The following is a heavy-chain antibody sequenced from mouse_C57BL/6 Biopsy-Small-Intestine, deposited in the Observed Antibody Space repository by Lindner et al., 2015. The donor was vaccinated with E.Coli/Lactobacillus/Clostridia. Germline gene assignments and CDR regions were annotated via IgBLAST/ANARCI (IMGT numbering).Heavy chain of an antibody. V-gene: IGHV1-47*01. CDR2: FHPYNDET. J-gene: IGHJ1*03. D-gene: IGHD2-3*01. CDR1: GYTFTTYP. CDR3: ARGIYDGYSGYFDV. Sequence: VQLQESGAELVKPGASVKMSCKSSGYTFTTYPIEWMKQNHGKSLEWIGNFHPYNDETEYNEKFKGTATLTVEKSSSTVYLELSRLTSDDSAVYYCARGIYDGYSGYFDVWGTGTTVTVSS.